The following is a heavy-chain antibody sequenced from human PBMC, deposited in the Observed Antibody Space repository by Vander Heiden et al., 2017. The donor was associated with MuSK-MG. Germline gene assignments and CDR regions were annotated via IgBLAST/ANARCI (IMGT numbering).Heavy chain of an antibody. Sequence: QVQLVESGGGVVQPGRSLRPACSASAFTFSSYAMHWVRQDPGKGLEWVAVISYDGSNKYYADSVKGRFTISRDNSKNTLYLQMNSLRAEDTAVYYCARALRSGSGYYSSDYWGQGTLVTVSS. CDR1: AFTFSSYA. J-gene: IGHJ4*02. CDR2: ISYDGSNK. CDR3: ARALRSGSGYYSSDY. V-gene: IGHV3-30*04. D-gene: IGHD3-22*01.